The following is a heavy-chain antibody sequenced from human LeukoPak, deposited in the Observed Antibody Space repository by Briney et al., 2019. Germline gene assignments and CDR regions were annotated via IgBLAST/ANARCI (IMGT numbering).Heavy chain of an antibody. J-gene: IGHJ4*02. V-gene: IGHV4-34*01. Sequence: PSETLSLTCAVYGGSFSGYYWSWIRQPPGKGLEWIGEINHSGSTNYNPSLKSRVTISVDTSKNQFPLKLSSVTAADTAVYYCARGSGGYSGYAPWIQLWPKVLYNYWGQGTLVTVSS. CDR3: ARGSGGYSGYAPWIQLWPKVLYNY. D-gene: IGHD5-12*01. CDR1: GGSFSGYY. CDR2: INHSGST.